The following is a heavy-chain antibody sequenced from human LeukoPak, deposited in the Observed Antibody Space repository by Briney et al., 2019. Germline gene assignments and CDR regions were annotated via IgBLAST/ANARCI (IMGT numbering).Heavy chain of an antibody. Sequence: SETLSLTCTVSGGSISSYYWGWIRQPPGKGLEWIGYIYYSGSTYYNPSLKSRVTISVDTSKNQFSLKLSSVTAADTAVYYCARESRIGHLFDYWGQGTLVTVSS. CDR1: GGSISSYY. CDR2: IYYSGST. CDR3: ARESRIGHLFDY. J-gene: IGHJ4*02. V-gene: IGHV4-59*12. D-gene: IGHD2-15*01.